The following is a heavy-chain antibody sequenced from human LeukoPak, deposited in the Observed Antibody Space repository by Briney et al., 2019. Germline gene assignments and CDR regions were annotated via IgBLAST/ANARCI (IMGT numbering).Heavy chain of an antibody. CDR1: GFTFSSYG. D-gene: IGHD2-2*01. Sequence: GRSLRLSCAASGFTFSSYGMHWVRQAPGKGLEWVAVISYDGSNKYYADSVKGRFTISRDNSKNTLYLQMNSLRAEDTAAYYCAKVNWCSASCADAWGQGTLVAVSS. J-gene: IGHJ4*02. CDR3: AKVNWCSASCADA. CDR2: ISYDGSNK. V-gene: IGHV3-30*18.